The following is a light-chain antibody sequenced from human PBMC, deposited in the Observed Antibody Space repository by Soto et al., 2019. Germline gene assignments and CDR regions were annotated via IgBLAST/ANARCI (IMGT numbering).Light chain of an antibody. CDR2: DAS. V-gene: IGKV1-33*01. CDR1: QDISNY. CDR3: QQYDNLPPFT. J-gene: IGKJ3*01. Sequence: DIQMTQSPSSLSASVGDRVTITCQASQDISNYLNWYQQKPGKAPKLLIYDASNLETGVPSRFIGSGSGTDFTITISSLQPEDIATYYGQQYDNLPPFTFGPGTKVYIK.